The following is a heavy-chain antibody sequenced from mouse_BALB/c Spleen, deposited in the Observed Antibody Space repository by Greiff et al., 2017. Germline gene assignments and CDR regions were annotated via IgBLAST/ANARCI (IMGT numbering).Heavy chain of an antibody. CDR2: FYPGSGTI. Sequence: QVQLQQSGAELVKPGASVNLSCKASGYTFTEYIIHWVKQRSGQGLEWIGWFYPGSGTIKYNEKFKDKATLTADKSSSTVYMELSRLTSEDSAVSFGARHEGSGSSEYFAVWGEGTTVTVSS. J-gene: IGHJ1*01. CDR3: ARHEGSGSSEYFAV. CDR1: GYTFTEYI. D-gene: IGHD1-1*01. V-gene: IGHV1-62-2*01.